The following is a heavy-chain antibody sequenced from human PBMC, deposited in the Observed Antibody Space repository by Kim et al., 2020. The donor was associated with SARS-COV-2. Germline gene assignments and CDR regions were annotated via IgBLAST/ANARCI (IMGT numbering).Heavy chain of an antibody. V-gene: IGHV1-69*13. CDR2: IIPIFGTA. CDR1: GGTFSSYA. J-gene: IGHJ6*02. D-gene: IGHD2-15*01. Sequence: SVKVSCKASGGTFSSYAISWVRQAPGQGLEWMGGIIPIFGTANYAQKFQGRVTITADESTSTAYMELSSLRSEDTAVYYCARFGYCSGGSCFILYYYYGMDVWGQGTTVTVSS. CDR3: ARFGYCSGGSCFILYYYYGMDV.